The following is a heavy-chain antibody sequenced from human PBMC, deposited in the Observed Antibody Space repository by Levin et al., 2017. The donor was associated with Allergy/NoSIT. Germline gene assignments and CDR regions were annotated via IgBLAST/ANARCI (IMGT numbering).Heavy chain of an antibody. D-gene: IGHD3-22*01. Sequence: GGSLRLSCAASGFTFSSYSVHWVRQAPGKGLEWVSSISSTSRYIYYADSVKGRFTISRDNVKNSLYLQMNSLRAEDTAMYYCARVYAAGGYSAYYYYDLDVWGQGTTVIVSS. J-gene: IGHJ6*02. CDR1: GFTFSSYS. CDR2: ISSTSRYI. V-gene: IGHV3-21*06. CDR3: ARVYAAGGYSAYYYYDLDV.